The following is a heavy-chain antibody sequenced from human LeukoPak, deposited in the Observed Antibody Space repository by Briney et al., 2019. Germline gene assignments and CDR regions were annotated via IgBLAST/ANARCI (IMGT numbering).Heavy chain of an antibody. Sequence: GGSLRLSCAASGFTFSSYWMSWVRQAPGKRLEWVANIRQDGSEKYYADSVKGRFTISRDNAKNSLYLQMNSLRAEDTAVYYCARGRDFWSGYSDYWGQGTLVTVSS. V-gene: IGHV3-7*01. CDR3: ARGRDFWSGYSDY. CDR1: GFTFSSYW. CDR2: IRQDGSEK. D-gene: IGHD3-3*01. J-gene: IGHJ4*02.